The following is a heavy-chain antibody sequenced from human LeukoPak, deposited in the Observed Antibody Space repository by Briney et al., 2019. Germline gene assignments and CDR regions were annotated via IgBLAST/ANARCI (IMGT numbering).Heavy chain of an antibody. CDR1: GYTFSGYF. Sequence: ASVKVSCKASGYTFSGYFLHWVRQAPGQGLEWMGRIYPHSGATVYAQRFQGRVTLTRDTSISTAYMEVSSLTSDDTAVYYCARDLVFDGDNWFDPWGQGTLVTVSS. J-gene: IGHJ5*02. CDR3: ARDLVFDGDNWFDP. CDR2: IYPHSGAT. D-gene: IGHD3-10*02. V-gene: IGHV1-2*06.